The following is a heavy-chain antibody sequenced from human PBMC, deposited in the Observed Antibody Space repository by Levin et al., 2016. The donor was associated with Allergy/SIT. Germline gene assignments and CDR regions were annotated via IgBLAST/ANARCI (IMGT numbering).Heavy chain of an antibody. J-gene: IGHJ4*02. V-gene: IGHV3-48*01. CDR2: ISSSSSTI. CDR1: GFTFSSYS. D-gene: IGHD2-8*01. CDR3: ARGPERAIGAVLTF. Sequence: GGSLRLSCAASGFTFSSYSMNWVRQAPGKGLEWVSYISSSSSTIYYADSVKGRFTISRDNAKNSLYLQMNSLRAEDTAVYYCARGPERAIGAVLTFWGQGTLVTVSS.